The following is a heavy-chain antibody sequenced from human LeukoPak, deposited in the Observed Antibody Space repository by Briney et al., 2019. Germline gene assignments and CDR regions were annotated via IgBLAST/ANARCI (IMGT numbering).Heavy chain of an antibody. J-gene: IGHJ4*02. CDR2: ISSSSSTI. D-gene: IGHD6-13*01. CDR1: GFTFSSYS. Sequence: GGSLRLSCAASGFTFSSYSMNWVRQAPGKGLEWVSYISSSSSTIYYADSVKGRFTISRDNAKNSLYLQMNSLRAEGTAIYYCARSLPYGTTWYGRSDFWGQGTLVTVSS. CDR3: ARSLPYGTTWYGRSDF. V-gene: IGHV3-48*01.